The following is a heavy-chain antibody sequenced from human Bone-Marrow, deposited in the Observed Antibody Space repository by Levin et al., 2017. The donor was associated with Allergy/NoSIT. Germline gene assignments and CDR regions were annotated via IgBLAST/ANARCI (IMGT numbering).Heavy chain of an antibody. Sequence: GGSLRLSCAASGFTFSTYSMNWVRQAPGKGLDWVSSITSSSSYIYYADSVKGRFTISRDNAKNSLYLQMNRLRVEDTAVYYCARGLDYSGLPWGQGTLVTVSS. CDR1: GFTFSTYS. CDR3: ARGLDYSGLP. CDR2: ITSSSSYI. V-gene: IGHV3-21*01. J-gene: IGHJ5*02. D-gene: IGHD5-12*01.